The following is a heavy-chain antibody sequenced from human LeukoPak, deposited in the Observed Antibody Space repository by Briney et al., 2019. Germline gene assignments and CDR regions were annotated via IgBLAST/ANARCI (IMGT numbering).Heavy chain of an antibody. J-gene: IGHJ4*02. D-gene: IGHD6-19*01. Sequence: GGSLRLSCAASGFTFSSYAMSWVRQAPGKGLEWVSAISGSGGSTYYADSVKGRFTISRDNSKNTLYLQMNSLRPEDTAVYYCARDVYSSGWYGMCDYWGQGTLVTVST. CDR2: ISGSGGST. V-gene: IGHV3-23*01. CDR1: GFTFSSYA. CDR3: ARDVYSSGWYGMCDY.